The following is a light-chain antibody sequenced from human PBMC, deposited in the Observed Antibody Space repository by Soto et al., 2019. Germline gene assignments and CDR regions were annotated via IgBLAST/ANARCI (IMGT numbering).Light chain of an antibody. CDR1: SSDVGGYNY. CDR3: SSYAGSNNWAV. CDR2: EDT. Sequence: QSALTQPPSASGSPGQSVTISCTGTSSDVGGYNYVSWYQQHPGKAPKLSIYEDTKRPSRVPDRFTGSKSGNTASLTVSGLQAEDAADYDCSSYAGSNNWAVFGGGTKFTVL. V-gene: IGLV2-8*01. J-gene: IGLJ3*02.